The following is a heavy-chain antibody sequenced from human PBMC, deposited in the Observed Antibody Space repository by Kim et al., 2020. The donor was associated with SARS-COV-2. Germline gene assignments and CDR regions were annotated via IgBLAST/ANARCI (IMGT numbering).Heavy chain of an antibody. CDR2: T. D-gene: IGHD3-10*01. V-gene: IGHV3-23*01. Sequence: TYYADSVKGRFTISRDNSKNTLYLQMNSLRAEDTAVYYCAKDSALWYVDYWGQGTLVTVSS. J-gene: IGHJ4*02. CDR3: AKDSALWYVDY.